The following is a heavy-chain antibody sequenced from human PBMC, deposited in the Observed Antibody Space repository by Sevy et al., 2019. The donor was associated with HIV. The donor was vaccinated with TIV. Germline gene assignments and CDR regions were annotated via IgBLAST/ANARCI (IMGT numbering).Heavy chain of an antibody. Sequence: GGSLRLSCAASGFTFSSYGMHWVRQAPGKGLEWVAVISYDGSHKYYADSVKGRFTISRDNSKNTLYLQMNSLRAEDTAVYYCAKDGAPHYYDSSGYFGSWGQGTLVTVSS. V-gene: IGHV3-30*18. D-gene: IGHD3-22*01. CDR3: AKDGAPHYYDSSGYFGS. J-gene: IGHJ4*02. CDR1: GFTFSSYG. CDR2: ISYDGSHK.